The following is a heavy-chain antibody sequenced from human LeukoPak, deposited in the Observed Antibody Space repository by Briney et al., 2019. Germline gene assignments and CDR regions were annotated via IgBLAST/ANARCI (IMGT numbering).Heavy chain of an antibody. D-gene: IGHD6-13*01. Sequence: SETLSLTCTVSGGPRSSGSYYWSWIRQPAGKGLGWIGRIYASGSTNYNPSLRNRVTISVDTSKNQFSLKLRSVTAADTAVYYCASSQAGDFDYWGQGTLVTVSS. CDR1: GGPRSSGSYY. V-gene: IGHV4-61*02. J-gene: IGHJ4*02. CDR2: IYASGST. CDR3: ASSQAGDFDY.